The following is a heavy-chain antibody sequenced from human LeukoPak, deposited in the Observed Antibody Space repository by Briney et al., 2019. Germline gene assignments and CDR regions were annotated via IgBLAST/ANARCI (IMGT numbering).Heavy chain of an antibody. Sequence: PSETLSLTCTVSGGSISSYYWSWIRQPPGKGLEWIGSIYYTGSTNYSPSLRSRVTISVDTSKNQFALKLNSVTAADTAVYYCARAPRYYYDSSGFYWGQGTLVTVSS. J-gene: IGHJ4*02. D-gene: IGHD3-22*01. CDR3: ARAPRYYYDSSGFY. V-gene: IGHV4-59*01. CDR2: IYYTGST. CDR1: GGSISSYY.